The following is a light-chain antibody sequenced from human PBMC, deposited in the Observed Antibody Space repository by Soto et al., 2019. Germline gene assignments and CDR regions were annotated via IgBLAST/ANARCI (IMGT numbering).Light chain of an antibody. CDR1: QSMSGW. J-gene: IGKJ2*03. Sequence: DIQMTQSPSTLSASVGDRVTITCRAGQSMSGWLAWYQQKPGKXPXXLIYDASNLESGVPSRFGGSGSGTEFTLTISSLQPDDFANYYCQQYNTYYSFGQGTKVDIK. V-gene: IGKV1-5*01. CDR2: DAS. CDR3: QQYNTYYS.